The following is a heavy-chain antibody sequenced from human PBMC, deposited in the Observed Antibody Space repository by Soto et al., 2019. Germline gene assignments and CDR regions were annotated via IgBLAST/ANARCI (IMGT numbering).Heavy chain of an antibody. CDR2: IFYSGGT. J-gene: IGHJ4*02. CDR1: VGSVSSGGYF. CDR3: ARPRAPATVTTVAHFHH. V-gene: IGHV4-61*08. D-gene: IGHD4-4*01. Sequence: SETLSFTCTVSVGSVSSGGYFLSWIRQPPGKGLEWIGYIFYSGGTNYNPSLKSRVTISVDTSENQFPLKLSCVPAADTAVYYCARPRAPATVTTVAHFHHWGQGTLVT.